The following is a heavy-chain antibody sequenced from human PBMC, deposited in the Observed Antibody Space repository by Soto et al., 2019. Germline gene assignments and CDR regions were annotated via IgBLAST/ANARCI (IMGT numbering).Heavy chain of an antibody. Sequence: GGSLRLSFAASGFTFSSYAMSWVRKAPGKGLXXVXXIXGXXXRXXXADSVKGRFTISRDNSKNTLYLQMNSLRAGDTAVYYCAKASLERGMDVWGQGTTVTVSS. D-gene: IGHD3-3*01. CDR1: GFTFSSYA. J-gene: IGHJ6*02. CDR2: IXGXXXRX. CDR3: AKASLERGMDV. V-gene: IGHV3-23*01.